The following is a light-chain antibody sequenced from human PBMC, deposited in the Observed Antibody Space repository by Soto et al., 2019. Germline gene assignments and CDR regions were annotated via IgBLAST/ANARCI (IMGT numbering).Light chain of an antibody. Sequence: EIVLTQSPATLSLSPGERATLSCRASQSVSSYLAWYQQKPGQAPRLLIYDASNRATGIPARFSGSGSGTDFTLTISIREPEDVAVDYCQQRSNWPPYTFGQGTKLEIK. CDR3: QQRSNWPPYT. CDR2: DAS. CDR1: QSVSSY. J-gene: IGKJ2*01. V-gene: IGKV3-11*01.